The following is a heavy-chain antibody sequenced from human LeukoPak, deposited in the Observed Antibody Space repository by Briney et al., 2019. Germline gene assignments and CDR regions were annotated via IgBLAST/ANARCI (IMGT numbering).Heavy chain of an antibody. V-gene: IGHV3-30-3*02. J-gene: IGHJ4*02. CDR2: ISYDGSNK. CDR3: AKSYSGSYYVIDY. CDR1: GFTFSGYA. D-gene: IGHD1-26*01. Sequence: PGRSLRLSCAASGFTFSGYAIHWVRQAPGKGLEWVALISYDGSNKYYADSVKGRFTISRDNSKNMLYLQMNSLRTEDTAVYYCAKSYSGSYYVIDYWGQGTLVTVSS.